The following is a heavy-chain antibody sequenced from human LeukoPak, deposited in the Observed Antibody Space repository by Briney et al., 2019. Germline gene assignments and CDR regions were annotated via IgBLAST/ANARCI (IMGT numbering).Heavy chain of an antibody. D-gene: IGHD3-10*01. CDR3: ARAIGQNSEGPNWFDP. V-gene: IGHV1-46*01. CDR2: INPSGGST. CDR1: GYTFTIYY. Sequence: ASVTVSCKASGYTFTIYYMHWVRQAPGQGLEWTGIINPSGGSTSYAQKFQGRVTMTRDTSTSTVYMELSSLRSEDTAVYYCARAIGQNSEGPNWFDPWGQGTLVTVSS. J-gene: IGHJ5*02.